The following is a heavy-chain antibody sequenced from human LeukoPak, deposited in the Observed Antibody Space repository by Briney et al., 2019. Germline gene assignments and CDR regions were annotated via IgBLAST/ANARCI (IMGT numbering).Heavy chain of an antibody. Sequence: PSETLSLTCTVSGNSIRSYYRNWIRQPPGKGLEWIGYIYYSGTTSYNPSLRSRVTISVDMSKNQFSLRLTSVTAADTAVYYCARQSEGFDSWGQGTLVTVSS. CDR1: GNSIRSYY. V-gene: IGHV4-59*08. J-gene: IGHJ4*02. CDR2: IYYSGTT. CDR3: ARQSEGFDS.